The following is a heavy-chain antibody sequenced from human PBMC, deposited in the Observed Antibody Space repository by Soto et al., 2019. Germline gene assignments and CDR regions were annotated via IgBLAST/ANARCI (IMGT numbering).Heavy chain of an antibody. J-gene: IGHJ4*02. V-gene: IGHV1-2*02. Sequence: VASVKVSCKSSGYTFTGYFMHWVRQAPGQGLEWMGWINPNSGDTKYAQKFQGRVTMTRDMSISTAYMELRRLTSDDTAVYYCARVRTYYDSSGSLDYWGQGTLVTVSS. CDR3: ARVRTYYDSSGSLDY. CDR2: INPNSGDT. D-gene: IGHD3-22*01. CDR1: GYTFTGYF.